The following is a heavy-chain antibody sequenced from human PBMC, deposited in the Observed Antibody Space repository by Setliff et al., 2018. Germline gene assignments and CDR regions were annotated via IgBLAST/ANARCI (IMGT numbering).Heavy chain of an antibody. Sequence: GASVKVSCKASGYSFTSFSITWVRQAPGQGLEWLGWVSTYNGDTKSAQKFRGRVTMTTDISTSTVYMELRNLRSDDTAVYYCARRPIALAGYRKGAFDIWGQGTMVTVSS. J-gene: IGHJ3*02. D-gene: IGHD6-19*01. CDR2: VSTYNGDT. CDR1: GYSFTSFS. CDR3: ARRPIALAGYRKGAFDI. V-gene: IGHV1-18*01.